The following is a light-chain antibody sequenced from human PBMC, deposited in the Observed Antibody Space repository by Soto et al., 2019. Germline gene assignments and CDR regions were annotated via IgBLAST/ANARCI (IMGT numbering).Light chain of an antibody. J-gene: IGKJ1*01. CDR2: GAS. CDR1: QSVSSS. Sequence: EIVMTQSPATLSVSPGERATLSCRASQSVSSSLAWYQQRPGQAPRLLIYGASTRATGIPARFSGSGSGTEFTLTISSLQSEDFAVYHCQQYDKWPPWTFGQGTRVEI. CDR3: QQYDKWPPWT. V-gene: IGKV3-15*01.